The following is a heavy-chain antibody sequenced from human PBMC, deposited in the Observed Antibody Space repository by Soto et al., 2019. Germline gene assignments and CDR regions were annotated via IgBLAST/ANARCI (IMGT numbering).Heavy chain of an antibody. CDR2: ISTYSGDT. Sequence: QVQLVQSGAEVKRPGASVKVAYKTSGYGFRNYGISWVRQAPGQGLEWMGWISTYSGDTDYAQMYQDRSTMTTDTSTSTVHMELSSLTLGDTAVYYCARGWDYTDYYGDYWGQGTLVTVSS. D-gene: IGHD1-26*01. J-gene: IGHJ4*02. CDR1: GYGFRNYG. CDR3: ARGWDYTDYYGDY. V-gene: IGHV1-18*01.